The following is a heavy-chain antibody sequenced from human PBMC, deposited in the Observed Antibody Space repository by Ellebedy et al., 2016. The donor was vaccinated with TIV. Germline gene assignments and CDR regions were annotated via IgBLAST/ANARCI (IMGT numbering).Heavy chain of an antibody. CDR1: GLTFSGYW. CDR2: IKQDGSEK. J-gene: IGHJ4*02. V-gene: IGHV3-7*01. D-gene: IGHD6-19*01. Sequence: PRGSLRLSCAASGLTFSGYWMSWVRQAPGKGLEWVANIKQDGSEKYYVDSVKGRFTISRDNAKNSLYLQMDSLRAEDTGVYYCARPGWYVYWGQGTLVAVSS. CDR3: ARPGWYVY.